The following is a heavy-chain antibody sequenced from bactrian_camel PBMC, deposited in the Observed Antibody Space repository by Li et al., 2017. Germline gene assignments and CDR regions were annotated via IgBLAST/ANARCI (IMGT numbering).Heavy chain of an antibody. CDR1: GVAFDGHK. Sequence: HVQLVESGGGLVQAGGSLRLSCTISGVAFDGHKMGWYRQAPGQEREGVSCISESGDGSYYVDSVKGRFTISRDNAKNALYLQMTNLKPEDTATYYCAARRPGLCTPQYAYAYWGRGPRSPSP. CDR3: AARRPGLCTPQYAYAY. CDR2: ISESGDGS. J-gene: IGHJ4*01. V-gene: IGHV3S63*01. D-gene: IGHD1*01.